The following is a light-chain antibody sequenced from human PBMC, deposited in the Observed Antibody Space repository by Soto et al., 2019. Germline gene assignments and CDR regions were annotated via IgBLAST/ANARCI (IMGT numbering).Light chain of an antibody. CDR3: QSYDSGLPWV. CDR2: GSN. CDR1: SSNIGAGYD. V-gene: IGLV1-40*01. J-gene: IGLJ3*02. Sequence: QSALTQPPSVSGAPGQRVIIFCTGTSSNIGAGYDVHWYQQLPGTVPKLLIYGSNNRPSGVPDRFSGSKSGTSASLAITGLQAEDEATYYCQSYDSGLPWVFGGGTKVTVL.